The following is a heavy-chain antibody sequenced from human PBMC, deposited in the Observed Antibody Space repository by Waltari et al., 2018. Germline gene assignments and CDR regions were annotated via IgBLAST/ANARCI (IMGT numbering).Heavy chain of an antibody. D-gene: IGHD3-3*01. J-gene: IGHJ4*02. CDR3: ARSGGPGTTLGVAE. V-gene: IGHV1-2*06. CDR1: GYTFSDFF. CDR2: INPKRGDT. Sequence: QVQPVQSGAEVKKYGASVKVSCKASGYTFSDFFLHWVRQAPGQGLEWMGRINPKRGDTNYAQAFRGRVTMTGDTSITTAYMELTGLRSDDTAIYYCARSGGPGTTLGVAEWGQGSLVTVSS.